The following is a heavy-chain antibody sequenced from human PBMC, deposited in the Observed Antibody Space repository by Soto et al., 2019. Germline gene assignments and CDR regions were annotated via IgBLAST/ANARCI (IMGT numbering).Heavy chain of an antibody. CDR3: ARVYFLGDCSSTRCYKGGMDV. V-gene: IGHV3-20*04. J-gene: IGHJ6*02. D-gene: IGHD2-2*02. CDR1: GFTFDDYG. Sequence: GGSLRLSCAASGFTFDDYGMSWVRQAPGKGLEWVSGINWNGGSTNYADSVKGRFTISRDNAKNSLYLQMNSLRAEDTALYYCARVYFLGDCSSTRCYKGGMDVWGQGTTVTVSS. CDR2: INWNGGST.